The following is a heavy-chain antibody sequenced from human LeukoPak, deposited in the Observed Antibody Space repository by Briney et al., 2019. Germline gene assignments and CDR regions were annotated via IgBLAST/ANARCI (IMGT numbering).Heavy chain of an antibody. Sequence: SQTLLLTCSISGDSVSNNGAAWNWIRQSPSRGLEWLGRTYYRSKWYNDYAVPVKSRITISPDTSKNQFSLQLNSVTPEDTAVYYCAGDGYGDYYLHYWGQGTLVTVSS. D-gene: IGHD2-21*02. CDR1: GDSVSNNGAA. J-gene: IGHJ4*02. V-gene: IGHV6-1*01. CDR3: AGDGYGDYYLHY. CDR2: TYYRSKWYN.